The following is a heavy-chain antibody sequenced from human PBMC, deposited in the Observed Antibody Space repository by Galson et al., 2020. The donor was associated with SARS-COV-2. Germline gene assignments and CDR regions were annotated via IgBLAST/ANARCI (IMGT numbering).Heavy chain of an antibody. CDR1: GGSISSGGYY. J-gene: IGHJ6*02. V-gene: IGHV4-31*03. CDR3: ARSVPGSYYYGLDV. CDR2: IYYSGSA. Sequence: SETLSLTCTVSGGSISSGGYYWSWIRQHPGKGLEWIGYIYYSGSAYYNPSLRSRVTISVDTSKNQFSLKLSSVTAADTAVYYCARSVPGSYYYGLDVWGQGTTVTVSS.